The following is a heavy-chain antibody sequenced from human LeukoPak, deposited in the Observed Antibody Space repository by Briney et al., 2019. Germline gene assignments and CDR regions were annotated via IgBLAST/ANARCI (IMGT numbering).Heavy chain of an antibody. J-gene: IGHJ6*04. V-gene: IGHV4-59*08. CDR2: ISSSGT. D-gene: IGHD4-17*01. Sequence: SETLSLTCTVSGDSLSDNYWGWIRQPPGKGLECVGYISSSGTAYNPSLKSRLTISKDTSKSQFSLTLSSVIAADTAVYYCARHVYGKGMYVWGKGTTVTVSS. CDR3: ARHVYGKGMYV. CDR1: GDSLSDNY.